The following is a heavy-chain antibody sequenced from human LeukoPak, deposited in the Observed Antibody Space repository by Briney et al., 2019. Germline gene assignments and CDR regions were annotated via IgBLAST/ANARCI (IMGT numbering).Heavy chain of an antibody. CDR2: ISGSGGST. Sequence: GGSLSLSCAASGFTFSSYAMGGVRQARGRGLEWVLAISGSGGSTYYADSVKGRFTISRDNSKNTLYLQMNSLRAEDTAVYYCAKGRSGIAAAGLNYWGQGTLVTVSS. V-gene: IGHV3-23*01. CDR1: GFTFSSYA. D-gene: IGHD6-13*01. J-gene: IGHJ4*02. CDR3: AKGRSGIAAAGLNY.